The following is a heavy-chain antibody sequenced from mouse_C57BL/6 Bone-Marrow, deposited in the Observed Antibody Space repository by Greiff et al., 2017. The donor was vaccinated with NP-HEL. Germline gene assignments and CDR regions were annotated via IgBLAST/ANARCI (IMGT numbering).Heavy chain of an antibody. CDR3: ARGGDSSGQAWFAY. CDR1: GFTFSDYG. J-gene: IGHJ3*01. D-gene: IGHD3-2*02. CDR2: ISNLAYRI. Sequence: EVQVVESGGGLVQPGGSLKLSCAASGFTFSDYGMAWVRQAPRKGPEWVAFISNLAYRIYYADTVTGRFTISRENTKNTLYLEMSSLRSEDTAMYYCARGGDSSGQAWFAYWGQGTLVTVSA. V-gene: IGHV5-15*01.